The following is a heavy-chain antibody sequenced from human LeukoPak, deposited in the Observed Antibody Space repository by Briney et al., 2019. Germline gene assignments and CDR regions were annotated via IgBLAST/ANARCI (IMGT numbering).Heavy chain of an antibody. CDR3: ARDTSSSSGEYYFDY. V-gene: IGHV1-69*13. CDR1: GGTFNSYA. D-gene: IGHD6-13*01. CDR2: IIPIFGTA. Sequence: SVKVSCKASGGTFNSYAISWVRQAPGQGLEWMGGIIPIFGTANYAQKFQGRVTITADESTSTAYMELSSLRSEDTAVYYCARDTSSSSGEYYFDYWGQGTLVTVSS. J-gene: IGHJ4*02.